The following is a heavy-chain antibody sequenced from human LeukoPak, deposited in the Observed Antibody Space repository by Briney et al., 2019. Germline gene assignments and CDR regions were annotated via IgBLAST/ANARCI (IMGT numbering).Heavy chain of an antibody. CDR3: ASLDGDY. J-gene: IGHJ4*02. CDR2: IYYSGST. Sequence: SETLSLTCTVSGGSISSYYWSWIRQPLGKGLEWIGYIYYSGSTYYNPSLRSRVTISVDTSKNQFSLKLSSVTAADTAVYYCASLDGDYWGQGTLVTVSS. CDR1: GGSISSYY. D-gene: IGHD5-24*01. V-gene: IGHV4-59*08.